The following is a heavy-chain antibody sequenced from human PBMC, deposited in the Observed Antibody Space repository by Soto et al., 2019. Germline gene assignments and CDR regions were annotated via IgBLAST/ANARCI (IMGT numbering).Heavy chain of an antibody. V-gene: IGHV3-43*01. Sequence: GGSLRLSCAASGFTFDDYTMHWVRQAPGKGLEWVSLISWDGGSTYYADSVKGRFTISRDNSKNSLYLQMNSLRTEDTALYYCAKDTIQLWKNYYYYGMDVWGQGTTVTVSS. J-gene: IGHJ6*02. CDR2: ISWDGGST. CDR1: GFTFDDYT. D-gene: IGHD5-18*01. CDR3: AKDTIQLWKNYYYYGMDV.